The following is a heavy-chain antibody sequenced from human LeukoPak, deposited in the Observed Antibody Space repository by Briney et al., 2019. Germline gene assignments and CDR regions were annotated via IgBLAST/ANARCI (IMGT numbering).Heavy chain of an antibody. D-gene: IGHD1-1*01. CDR3: ARQAIHKDPTGTGGNDAFDI. CDR1: GGSISSYY. J-gene: IGHJ3*02. V-gene: IGHV4-59*08. Sequence: PSQTLSLTCTVSGGSISSYYWSWIRQPPGKGLECIGFIYYSGNTNYNPSLKSRVTISVDTSKNQFSLKLSSVTAADTAVYYCARQAIHKDPTGTGGNDAFDIWGQGTMVTVSS. CDR2: IYYSGNT.